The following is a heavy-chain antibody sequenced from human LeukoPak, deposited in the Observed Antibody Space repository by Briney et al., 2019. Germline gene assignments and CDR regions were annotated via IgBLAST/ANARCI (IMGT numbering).Heavy chain of an antibody. D-gene: IGHD5-12*01. V-gene: IGHV1-24*01. CDR2: FDPEDGET. J-gene: IGHJ4*02. Sequence: VASVKVSCKVSGYTLTELSIHWVRQAPGKGLEWMGGFDPEDGETIYAQKFQGRVTMTEDTSTDTAYMELSSLRSEDTAVYYCATDSPGGWLYWGQGTLVTVSS. CDR3: ATDSPGGWLY. CDR1: GYTLTELS.